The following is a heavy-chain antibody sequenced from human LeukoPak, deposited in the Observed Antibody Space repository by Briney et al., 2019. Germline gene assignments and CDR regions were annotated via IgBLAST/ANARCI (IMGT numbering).Heavy chain of an antibody. D-gene: IGHD1-26*01. CDR1: GLTVSSNY. V-gene: IGHV3-66*02. CDR2: IYSDDST. Sequence: GGSLRLSCAASGLTVSSNYMSWVRQAPGKGLEWVSVIYSDDSTYYADSVRGRFTISRDNSKNTLYLQMNSLRAEDAAVYYCARDGRVGATRLNIWGQGTMVTVSS. CDR3: ARDGRVGATRLNI. J-gene: IGHJ3*02.